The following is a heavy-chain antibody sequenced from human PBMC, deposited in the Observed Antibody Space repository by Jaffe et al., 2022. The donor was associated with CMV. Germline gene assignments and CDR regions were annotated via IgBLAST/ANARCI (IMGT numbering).Heavy chain of an antibody. Sequence: QVQLVQSGAEVKKPGSSVKVSCKASGGTFSSYAISWVRQAPGQGLEWMGGIIPIFGTANYAQKFQGRVTITADESTSTAYMELSSLRSEDTAVYYCARGGPSHSSSWYHLIYGMDVWGQGTTVTVSS. CDR3: ARGGPSHSSSWYHLIYGMDV. CDR2: IIPIFGTA. V-gene: IGHV1-69*01. CDR1: GGTFSSYA. J-gene: IGHJ6*02. D-gene: IGHD6-13*01.